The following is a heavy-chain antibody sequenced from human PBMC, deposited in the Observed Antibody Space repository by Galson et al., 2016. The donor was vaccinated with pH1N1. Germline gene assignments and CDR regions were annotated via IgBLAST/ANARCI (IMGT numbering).Heavy chain of an antibody. CDR1: GFTFSSYV. V-gene: IGHV3-23*01. CDR2: IIGSGGST. D-gene: IGHD6-19*01. J-gene: IGHJ5*02. CDR3: ARIRIGNGWYDDL. Sequence: SLRLSCAASGFTFSSYVMNWVRHPPGKGLEWVSAIIGSGGSTYYADSVKGRFTISRDNPRNTLFLQMNSLRAEDTAVYYCARIRIGNGWYDDLWGQGTLVTVSS.